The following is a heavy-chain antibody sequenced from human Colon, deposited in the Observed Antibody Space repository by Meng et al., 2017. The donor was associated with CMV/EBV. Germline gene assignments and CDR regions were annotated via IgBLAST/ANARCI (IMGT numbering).Heavy chain of an antibody. D-gene: IGHD6-19*01. Sequence: SETLSLTCTVSGASLSRSPHYWGWVRQSPGKGLEWVGSIYNSGSSFYNPSLRSRVAMSVGTSKNQFSLKMYSVTAADMAVYYCGRSVAGSAGDYFYYYGLEVWGQGTAVTVSS. CDR2: IYNSGSS. CDR1: GASLSRSPHY. J-gene: IGHJ6*02. CDR3: GRSVAGSAGDYFYYYGLEV. V-gene: IGHV4-39*07.